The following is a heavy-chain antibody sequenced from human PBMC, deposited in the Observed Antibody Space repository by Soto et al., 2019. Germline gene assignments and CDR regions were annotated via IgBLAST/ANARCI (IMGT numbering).Heavy chain of an antibody. CDR1: GGSISSYY. J-gene: IGHJ6*02. V-gene: IGHV4-59*08. CDR2: IYSSGST. D-gene: IGHD2-2*01. Sequence: QVQLQESGPGLVKPSETLSLTCTVSGGSISSYYWSWVRQPPGKGLEWMGYIYSSGSTNYNPSLKGRVTISVDTSKNQFSLKLSSVTAEYTAVYYCARGIVVVPAAISVYYYGMDVWGQGTAVTVSS. CDR3: ARGIVVVPAAISVYYYGMDV.